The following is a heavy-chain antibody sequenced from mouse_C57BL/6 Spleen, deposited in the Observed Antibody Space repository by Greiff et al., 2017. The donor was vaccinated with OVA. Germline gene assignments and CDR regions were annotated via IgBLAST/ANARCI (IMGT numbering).Heavy chain of an antibody. CDR1: GFTFSDYY. D-gene: IGHD1-1*01. Sequence: EVQGVESGGGLVQPGGSLKLSCAASGFTFSDYYMYWVRQTPEKRLEWVAYISNGGGSTYYPDTVKGRFTISRDNAKNTLYLQMSRLKSEDTAMYYCARQITTVVATRYYAMDYWGQGTSVTVSS. V-gene: IGHV5-12*01. CDR2: ISNGGGST. J-gene: IGHJ4*01. CDR3: ARQITTVVATRYYAMDY.